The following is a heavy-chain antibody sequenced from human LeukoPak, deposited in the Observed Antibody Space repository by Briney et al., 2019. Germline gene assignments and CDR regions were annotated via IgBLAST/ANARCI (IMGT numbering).Heavy chain of an antibody. CDR3: ARSLAVAALDY. V-gene: IGHV1-69*01. D-gene: IGHD6-19*01. Sequence: ASVEVSCKASGGTFSSYAISWVRQAPGQGLEWMGGIIPIFGTANYAQKFQGRVTITADESTSTAYMELSSLRSEDTAVYYCARSLAVAALDYWGQGTLVTVSS. CDR2: IIPIFGTA. CDR1: GGTFSSYA. J-gene: IGHJ4*02.